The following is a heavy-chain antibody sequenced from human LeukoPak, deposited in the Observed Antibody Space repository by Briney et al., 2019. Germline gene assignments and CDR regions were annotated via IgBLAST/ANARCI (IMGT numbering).Heavy chain of an antibody. V-gene: IGHV3-7*01. J-gene: IGHJ3*01. CDR3: ARGWLAGNPYHAFDL. Sequence: GGSLRLSCAPSGFTFSSYWMSWVRHAPGKGLECVANIKEDGGEEYYADSVKGRFSTSRDNAKNSLYLQMNSLRAEDTAVYYCARGWLAGNPYHAFDLWGKGTMVTVSS. CDR2: IKEDGGEE. D-gene: IGHD3-22*01. CDR1: GFTFSSYW.